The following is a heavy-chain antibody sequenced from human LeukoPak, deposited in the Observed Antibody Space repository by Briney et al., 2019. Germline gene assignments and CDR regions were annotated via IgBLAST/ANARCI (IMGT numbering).Heavy chain of an antibody. V-gene: IGHV3-20*04. Sequence: GGSLRLSCAASGFTFDDYGMSWVRQAPGKGLEWVSGINWNGGSTGYADSVKGRFTISRDNAKNPLYLQMNSLRAEDTALYYCARGWIAVAGTDYYYYMDVWGKGTTVTVSS. D-gene: IGHD6-19*01. CDR3: ARGWIAVAGTDYYYYMDV. J-gene: IGHJ6*03. CDR1: GFTFDDYG. CDR2: INWNGGST.